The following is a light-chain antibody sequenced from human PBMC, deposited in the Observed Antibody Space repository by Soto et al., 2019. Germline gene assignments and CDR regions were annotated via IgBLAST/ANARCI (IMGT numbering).Light chain of an antibody. V-gene: IGKV3-15*01. J-gene: IGKJ1*01. CDR3: QQYRSWPRT. CDR2: GAS. Sequence: EIVLTQSPGTLSLSAGERAALSCRASQSVSNNYLAWYQQKPGQAPRLLIYGASTRATDMPGTFSGRGSGTEFTLTITSLRPEDFGVYYCQQYRSWPRTFGQGTKVDIK. CDR1: QSVSNN.